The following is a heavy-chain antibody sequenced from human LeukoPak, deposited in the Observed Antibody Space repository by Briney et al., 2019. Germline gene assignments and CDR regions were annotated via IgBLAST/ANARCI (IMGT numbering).Heavy chain of an antibody. Sequence: GGSLRLSCAASGFSISSYSMNWVRQAPGKGLEWVSSISSSSTYIYYADSVKGRFTISRDNAKNSLYLQMNSLRVEDTSVYYCARDGNTAMVNAFDIWGQGTTVTVP. CDR3: ARDGNTAMVNAFDI. D-gene: IGHD5-18*01. CDR2: ISSSSTYI. V-gene: IGHV3-21*06. CDR1: GFSISSYS. J-gene: IGHJ3*02.